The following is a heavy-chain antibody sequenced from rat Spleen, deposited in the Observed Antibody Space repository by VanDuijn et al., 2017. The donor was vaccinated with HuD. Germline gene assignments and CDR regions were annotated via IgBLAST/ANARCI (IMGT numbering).Heavy chain of an antibody. CDR2: ISYDGSST. CDR1: GFTFSDYY. Sequence: EVQLVESDGGLVQPGRSLKLSCAASGFTFSDYYMAWVRQAPTKGLEWVATISYDGSSTYYRDSVKGRFTISRDNAKSSLYLQMNSLRSEDTATYYCASLTGGFDYWGQGVMVTVSS. CDR3: ASLTGGFDY. V-gene: IGHV5-29*01. J-gene: IGHJ2*01. D-gene: IGHD1-4*01.